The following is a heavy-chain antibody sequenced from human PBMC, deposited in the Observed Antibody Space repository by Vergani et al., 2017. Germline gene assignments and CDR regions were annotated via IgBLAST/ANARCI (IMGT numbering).Heavy chain of an antibody. CDR2: INPSGGST. Sequence: QVQLVQSGAEVKKPGASVKVSCKASGYTFTSYYMHWVRQAPGQGLEWMGIINPSGGSTSYAQKFQGRVTMTTDTSTSTVYMELSSLGSDDTALYYCARAFLKWETRGWFDPWGQGTLVTVSS. CDR3: ARAFLKWETRGWFDP. J-gene: IGHJ5*02. D-gene: IGHD1-26*01. CDR1: GYTFTSYY. V-gene: IGHV1-46*01.